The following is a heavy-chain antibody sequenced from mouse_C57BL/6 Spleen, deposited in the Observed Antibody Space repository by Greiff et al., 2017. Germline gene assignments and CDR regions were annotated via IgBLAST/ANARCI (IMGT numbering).Heavy chain of an antibody. Sequence: EVHLVESGPGMVKPSQSLSLTCTVTGYSITSGYDWHWIRHFPGNKLEWMGYISYSGSTNYNPSLKSRISITHDTSKNHFFLQLNSVTTEDTATYYCARGDVNYCYFDYWGQGTTLTVSS. D-gene: IGHD2-1*01. CDR1: GYSITSGYD. V-gene: IGHV3-1*01. CDR3: ARGDVNYCYFDY. J-gene: IGHJ2*01. CDR2: ISYSGST.